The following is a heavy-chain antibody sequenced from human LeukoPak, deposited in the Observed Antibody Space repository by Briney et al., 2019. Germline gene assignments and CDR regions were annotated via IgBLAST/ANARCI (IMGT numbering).Heavy chain of an antibody. CDR2: ISYDGSNK. D-gene: IGHD6-13*01. V-gene: IGHV3-30*03. J-gene: IGHJ4*02. CDR1: GFTFSSHG. CDR3: ARQHTAATAFDY. Sequence: GRSLGLSCAASGFTFSSHGMHWVRQAPGKGLEWVTFISYDGSNKYYADSVKGRFTIPRDNSKNTLFLQMNSLRAEDTAVYYCARQHTAATAFDYWGQGTLVTVSS.